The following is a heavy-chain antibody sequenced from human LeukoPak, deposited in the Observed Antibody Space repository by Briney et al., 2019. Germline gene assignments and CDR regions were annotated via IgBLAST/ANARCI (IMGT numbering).Heavy chain of an antibody. CDR1: GGSISSYY. CDR3: ARDYGSGNFFIYYGMDV. D-gene: IGHD3-10*01. Sequence: PSETLSLTCTVSGGSISSYYWSWIRQPAGKGLEWIGRIYTSGSTNYNPSLKSRVTMSVDTSKNQFSPKLSSVTAADMAVYYCARDYGSGNFFIYYGMDVWGQGTTVTVSS. J-gene: IGHJ6*02. V-gene: IGHV4-4*07. CDR2: IYTSGST.